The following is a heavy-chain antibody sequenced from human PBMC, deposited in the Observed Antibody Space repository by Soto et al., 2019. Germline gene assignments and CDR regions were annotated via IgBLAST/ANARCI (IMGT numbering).Heavy chain of an antibody. CDR2: ISTSGATT. D-gene: IGHD6-19*01. CDR1: GFTFSSYA. CDR3: AKGKPSGWLAALDF. J-gene: IGHJ3*01. V-gene: IGHV3-23*01. Sequence: DVQLLESGGGLVQPGGSLRLSCAASGFTFSSYAMTWVRQVPGKGLEWVSFISTSGATTYYADSVKGRFPISRDNAKNTRYLEMNSPGAEDTAVDYCAKGKPSGWLAALDFWGEGTMVTVSS.